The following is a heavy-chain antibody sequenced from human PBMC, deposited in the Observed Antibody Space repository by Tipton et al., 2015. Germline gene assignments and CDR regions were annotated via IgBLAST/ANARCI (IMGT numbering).Heavy chain of an antibody. CDR3: AREMVRSRTLDY. V-gene: IGHV3-23*01. D-gene: IGHD2-8*01. CDR2: ISSDGGGT. J-gene: IGHJ4*02. Sequence: SLRLSCAASGFIFSNYGMSWVRQAPGEGLEWVSGISSDGGGTYFADSVKGRFTISRDNAKNTLALHMNRLTAEDSAVYYCAREMVRSRTLDYWGQGTLVAVSS. CDR1: GFIFSNYG.